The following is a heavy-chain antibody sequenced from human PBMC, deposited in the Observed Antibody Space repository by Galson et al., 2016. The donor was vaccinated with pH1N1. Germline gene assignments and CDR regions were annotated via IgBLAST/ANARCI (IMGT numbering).Heavy chain of an antibody. CDR3: AKDRAANYGDYWDY. Sequence: GFTFSSYAMSWVRQAPGKGLEWVSAISGSGGSTHYADSVKGRFTISRDYSKNTLYLQMNSLRAEDTAVYYCAKDRAANYGDYWDYWGQGTLVTVSS. J-gene: IGHJ4*02. CDR1: GFTFSSYA. CDR2: ISGSGGST. V-gene: IGHV3-23*01. D-gene: IGHD4-17*01.